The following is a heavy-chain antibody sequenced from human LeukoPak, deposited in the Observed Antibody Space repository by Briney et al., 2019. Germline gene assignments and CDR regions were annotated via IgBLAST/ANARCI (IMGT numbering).Heavy chain of an antibody. V-gene: IGHV1-18*01. Sequence: ASVKVSCKASGYTFTSYGISWVRQAPGQGLEWMGWISAYNGNTNYAQKLQGTVTMTTDTSTSTAYMELRSLRSDDTAVYYCARDLYCSSTSCYNYWGQGTLVTVSS. J-gene: IGHJ4*02. CDR2: ISAYNGNT. CDR3: ARDLYCSSTSCYNY. CDR1: GYTFTSYG. D-gene: IGHD2-2*02.